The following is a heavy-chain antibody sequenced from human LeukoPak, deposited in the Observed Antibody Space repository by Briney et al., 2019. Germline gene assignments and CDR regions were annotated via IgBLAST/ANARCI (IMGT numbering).Heavy chain of an antibody. CDR1: GYTFTRYY. J-gene: IGHJ4*02. V-gene: IGHV1-2*02. Sequence: GASVKVSCKASGYTFTRYYIHWVRQAPGQGLEWMGWIDPNSGGTDYAQKFQGRVTVTRDTSISTAYMELSRLRSDDTAVYYCARDKSSSWYGGVDHWGQGTLVTVSS. D-gene: IGHD6-13*01. CDR3: ARDKSSSWYGGVDH. CDR2: IDPNSGGT.